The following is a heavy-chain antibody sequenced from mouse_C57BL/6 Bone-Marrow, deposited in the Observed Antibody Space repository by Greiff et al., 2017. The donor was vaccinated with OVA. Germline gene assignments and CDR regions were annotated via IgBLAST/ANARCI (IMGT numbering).Heavy chain of an antibody. CDR2: ISNGGGRT. CDR3: ARSDYYDRCFAD. V-gene: IGHV5-12*01. CDR1: GFTFSDYY. J-gene: IGHJ1*03. D-gene: IGHD1-1*01. Sequence: EVHLVESGGGLVQPGGSLKLSCAASGFTFSDYYMYWVRQTPGKRLEWVAYISNGGGRTYYPDTVKGRFTISRDNAKNTLYLQMRGLKAEDTAMYYCARSDYYDRCFADWGTGTLVTVSS.